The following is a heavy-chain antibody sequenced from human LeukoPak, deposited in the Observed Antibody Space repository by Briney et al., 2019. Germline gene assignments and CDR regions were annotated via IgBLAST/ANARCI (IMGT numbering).Heavy chain of an antibody. V-gene: IGHV3-23*01. CDR1: GFTLRSYD. CDR3: AKARTYTSDLEY. J-gene: IGHJ4*02. D-gene: IGHD3-22*01. Sequence: PGGSLRLSCAASGFTLRSYDMSWVRQAPGKGLEWVSAITSSGSSTYYADSVKGRFTISRDNSKNTMYLQMNSLRVEDAAIYYCAKARTYTSDLEYWGQGTLVTVSS. CDR2: ITSSGSST.